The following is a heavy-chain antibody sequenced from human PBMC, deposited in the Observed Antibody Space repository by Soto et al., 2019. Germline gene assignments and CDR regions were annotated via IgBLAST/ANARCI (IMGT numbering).Heavy chain of an antibody. D-gene: IGHD1-1*01. CDR1: GASLSRFY. CDR3: VRDGKTTLRKWFPS. J-gene: IGHJ5*02. V-gene: IGHV4-4*07. Sequence: PQEKLRHTCTVSGASLSRFYWRWIRKSVGKGLEWIGRIYATGTTDYNPALKSRVMMSVDTSKKQFSLKLRSVTDSDTAVSYCVRDGKTTLRKWFPSCGQG. CDR2: IYATGTT.